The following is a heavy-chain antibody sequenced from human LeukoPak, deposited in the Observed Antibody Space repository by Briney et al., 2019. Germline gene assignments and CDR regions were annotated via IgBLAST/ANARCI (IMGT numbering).Heavy chain of an antibody. J-gene: IGHJ4*02. CDR1: GFTFSSWS. CDR3: ARDQEASSWFLFDY. D-gene: IGHD6-13*01. V-gene: IGHV3-48*02. Sequence: GGSLRLSCAASGFTFSSWSMNWVRQAPGQGLEWVAYISSSSSTIYYADSVKGRFTISRDNAKNSLYLQMNRLRDEDTAVYYCARDQEASSWFLFDYWGQGTLVTVSS. CDR2: ISSSSSTI.